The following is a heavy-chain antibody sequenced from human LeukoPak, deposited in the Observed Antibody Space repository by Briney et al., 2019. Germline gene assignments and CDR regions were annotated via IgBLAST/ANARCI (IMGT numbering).Heavy chain of an antibody. D-gene: IGHD6-13*01. CDR3: TRAGLGAAADV. CDR1: GFTFGNYG. V-gene: IGHV3-33*01. Sequence: GGSLRLSCAASGFTFGNYGIHWVRQTPGKGLEWVALIWYDGSNKYYADSVKGRFTISRDNSKNTLYLQMNSLRAEDTAIYYCTRAGLGAAADVWGQGTLVTVSS. J-gene: IGHJ4*02. CDR2: IWYDGSNK.